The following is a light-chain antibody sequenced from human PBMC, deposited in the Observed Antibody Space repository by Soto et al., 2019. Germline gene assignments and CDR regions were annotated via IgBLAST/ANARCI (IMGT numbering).Light chain of an antibody. J-gene: IGKJ2*01. V-gene: IGKV4-1*01. CDR1: QSVLYSSNNKNY. Sequence: DIVMTQSPDSLAVSLGERATINCKSSQSVLYSSNNKNYLAWYQQKPGQPPKLLIYWASTRESGVPDGFSGSRPVTHLTLTICRLQAEDVAVYSGQQHYNTASYTFRQGTTQEIK. CDR2: WAS. CDR3: QQHYNTASYT.